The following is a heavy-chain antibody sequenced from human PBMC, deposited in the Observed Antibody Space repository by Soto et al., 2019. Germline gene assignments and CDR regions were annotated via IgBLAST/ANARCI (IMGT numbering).Heavy chain of an antibody. CDR1: GFIFSSFP. Sequence: QVQLVESGGGVVQPGRSLRLSCEASGFIFSSFPMHWVRQAPGKGLEWVAVIPYDGSNEYYADSVKGRFTISRDNSKKTLELQMNGLRAEDTAVYYCAGDVDPRAAGWFDPWGQGILVTVSS. D-gene: IGHD5-12*01. CDR2: IPYDGSNE. V-gene: IGHV3-30-3*01. J-gene: IGHJ5*02. CDR3: AGDVDPRAAGWFDP.